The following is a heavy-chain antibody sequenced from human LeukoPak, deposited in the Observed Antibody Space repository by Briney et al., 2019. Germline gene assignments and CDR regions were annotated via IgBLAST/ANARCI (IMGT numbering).Heavy chain of an antibody. V-gene: IGHV1-69*04. CDR2: IIPILGIA. D-gene: IGHD2-2*02. Sequence: GASVKVSCKASGGTFSSYAISWARQAPGQGLEWMGRIIPILGIANYAQKFQGRVTITADKSTSTAYMELSSLRSEDTAVYYCLGCSSTSCYINWFDPWGQGTLVTVSS. CDR3: LGCSSTSCYINWFDP. CDR1: GGTFSSYA. J-gene: IGHJ5*02.